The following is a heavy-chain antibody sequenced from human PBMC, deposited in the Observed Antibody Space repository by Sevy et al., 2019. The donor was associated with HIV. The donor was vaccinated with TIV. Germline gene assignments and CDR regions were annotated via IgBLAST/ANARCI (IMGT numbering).Heavy chain of an antibody. CDR2: IKSKTDGGTT. D-gene: IGHD6-13*01. CDR3: TTVPLYSSPRVHTFDI. V-gene: IGHV3-15*01. Sequence: GGSLRLSCAASGFTFSNAWMSWVRQAPGKGLEWVGRIKSKTDGGTTDYAAPVKGRFTISRDDSKNMLYLQMNSLKTEDTAVYYCTTVPLYSSPRVHTFDIWGQGTMVTVSS. J-gene: IGHJ3*02. CDR1: GFTFSNAW.